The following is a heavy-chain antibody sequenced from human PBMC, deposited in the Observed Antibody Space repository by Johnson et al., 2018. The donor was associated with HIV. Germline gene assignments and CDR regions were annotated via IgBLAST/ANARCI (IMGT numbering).Heavy chain of an antibody. J-gene: IGHJ3*01. V-gene: IGHV3-30*04. CDR3: AKVIAVAGRPDAFDV. Sequence: GKGLEWVAVISYDGSNTYYADSVKGRFTISRDNSKKTLHLQMSSLRGDDTAVYYCAKVIAVAGRPDAFDVWGQGTMVTVSS. CDR2: ISYDGSNT. D-gene: IGHD6-19*01.